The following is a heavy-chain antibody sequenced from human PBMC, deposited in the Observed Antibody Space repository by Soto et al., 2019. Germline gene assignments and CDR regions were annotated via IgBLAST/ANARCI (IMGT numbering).Heavy chain of an antibody. CDR3: ARGPRSCSYTSCYTIDY. CDR2: ISYGGSNN. Sequence: QVQMVESGGGVVQPGRSLGLTCAVSGFTFNSHAMHWVSQAPGKGLEWLAVISYGGSNNYYADSVKGRFTISRDNSQNTLFRQMNSLRPEDTAVYYCARGPRSCSYTSCYTIDYWGQGTLVTVSS. D-gene: IGHD2-2*02. CDR1: GFTFNSHA. J-gene: IGHJ4*02. V-gene: IGHV3-30*03.